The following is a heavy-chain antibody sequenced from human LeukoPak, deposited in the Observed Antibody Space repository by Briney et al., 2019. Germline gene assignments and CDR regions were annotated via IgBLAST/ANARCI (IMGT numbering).Heavy chain of an antibody. V-gene: IGHV3-23*01. J-gene: IGHJ4*02. D-gene: IGHD2-2*01. CDR1: GFTVSSNY. CDR3: AKYPHLKSSTSCPIDY. CDR2: ISGSGGST. Sequence: PGGSLRLSCAASGFTVSSNYMSWVRQAPGKGLEWVSAISGSGGSTYYADSVKGRFTISRDNSKNTLYLQMNSLRAEDTAVYYCAKYPHLKSSTSCPIDYWGQGTLVTVSS.